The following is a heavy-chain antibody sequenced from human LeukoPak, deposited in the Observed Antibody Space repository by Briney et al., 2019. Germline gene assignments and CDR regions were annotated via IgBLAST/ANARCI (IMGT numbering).Heavy chain of an antibody. Sequence: PSETLSLTCAVYGGSFSGYYWSWIRQPPGKGLEWIGEINHGGSTNYNPSLKSRVTISVDTSKNQFSLKLSSVTAADTAVYYCARGVGFDPWGQGTLVTVSS. V-gene: IGHV4-34*01. CDR3: ARGVGFDP. CDR2: INHGGST. J-gene: IGHJ5*02. CDR1: GGSFSGYY.